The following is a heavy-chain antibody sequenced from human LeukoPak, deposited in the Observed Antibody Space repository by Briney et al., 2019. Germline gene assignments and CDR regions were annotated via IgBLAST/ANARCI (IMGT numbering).Heavy chain of an antibody. CDR3: ASDDYSSSWHDAFDI. D-gene: IGHD6-13*01. Sequence: SQTLSLTCTVSGGSISSGSYYWSWIRQPAGKGLEWIGRIYTSGSTNYNPSLKSRVTISVDTSKNQFSLKLSSVTAADTAVYYCASDDYSSSWHDAFDIWGQGTMVTVSS. V-gene: IGHV4-61*02. J-gene: IGHJ3*02. CDR1: GGSISSGSYY. CDR2: IYTSGST.